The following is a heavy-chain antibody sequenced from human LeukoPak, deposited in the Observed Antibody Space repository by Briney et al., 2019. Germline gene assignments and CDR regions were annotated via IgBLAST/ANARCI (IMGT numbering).Heavy chain of an antibody. D-gene: IGHD4-17*01. CDR3: AKHLDYGDNTFDY. Sequence: GGSLRLSCAASGFTFSSYAMSWVRQAPGKGLEWVSAISGSGGSTYYADSVKGRFTISRDNSKKTLYLQMNSLRAEDTAVYYCAKHLDYGDNTFDYWGQGTLVTVSS. V-gene: IGHV3-23*01. CDR1: GFTFSSYA. CDR2: ISGSGGST. J-gene: IGHJ4*02.